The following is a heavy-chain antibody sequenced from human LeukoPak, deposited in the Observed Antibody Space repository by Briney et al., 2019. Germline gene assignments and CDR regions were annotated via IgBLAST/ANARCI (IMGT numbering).Heavy chain of an antibody. D-gene: IGHD2/OR15-2a*01. J-gene: IGHJ4*02. CDR2: INSDGSWT. CDR1: GNYW. Sequence: GGSLRLSCAASGNYWMHWVRQVPGQGLVWVSHINSDGSWTSYADSVKGRFTISKDNAKNTVYLQMNSLRAEDTAVYYCVSFYETHWGRGTLVTVSS. V-gene: IGHV3-74*01. CDR3: VSFYETH.